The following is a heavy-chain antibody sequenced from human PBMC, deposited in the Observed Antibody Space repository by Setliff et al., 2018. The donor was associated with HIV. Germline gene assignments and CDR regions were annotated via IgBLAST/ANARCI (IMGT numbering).Heavy chain of an antibody. CDR1: GGSISSGSYY. V-gene: IGHV4-61*09. Sequence: PSETLSLTCTVSGGSISSGSYYWSWIRQPAGKGLEWIGHIYTSGSTNYNPSLKSRVTISVDTSKNQFSLRLNSVTAADTAAYYCARVPRQLLKGAAAYFDYWGQGTRVTVSS. CDR2: IYTSGST. J-gene: IGHJ4*02. D-gene: IGHD5-18*01. CDR3: ARVPRQLLKGAAAYFDY.